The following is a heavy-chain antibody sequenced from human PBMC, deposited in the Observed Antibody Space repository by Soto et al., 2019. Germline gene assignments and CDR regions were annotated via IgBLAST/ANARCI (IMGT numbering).Heavy chain of an antibody. CDR3: ARSGRAIVVVPAAIHMDV. D-gene: IGHD2-2*01. CDR2: INAGNGNT. CDR1: GYTFTSYA. Sequence: ASVKVSCKASGYTFTSYAMHWVRQAPGQRLEWMGWINAGNGNTKYSQKFQGRVTITRDTSASTAYMELSSLRSEDTAVYYCARSGRAIVVVPAAIHMDVWGKGTTVTVSS. J-gene: IGHJ6*03. V-gene: IGHV1-3*01.